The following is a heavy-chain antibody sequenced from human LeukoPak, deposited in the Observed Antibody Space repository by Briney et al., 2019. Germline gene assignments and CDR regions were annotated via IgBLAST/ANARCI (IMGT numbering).Heavy chain of an antibody. CDR2: INPNSGGT. Sequence: ASVTVSCKASGYTFTGYYMHWVRQAPGQGLEWVGWINPNSGGTNYAQKFQDRVTMTRDTSISTAYMQLSSLRSDDTALYYCARDVGQIAVTNKPYYYFDLWGRGTLVTVSS. J-gene: IGHJ2*01. V-gene: IGHV1-2*02. D-gene: IGHD4-11*01. CDR1: GYTFTGYY. CDR3: ARDVGQIAVTNKPYYYFDL.